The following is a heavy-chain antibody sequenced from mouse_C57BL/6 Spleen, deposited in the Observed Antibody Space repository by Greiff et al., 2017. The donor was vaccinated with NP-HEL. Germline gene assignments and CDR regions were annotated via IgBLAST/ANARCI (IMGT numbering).Heavy chain of an antibody. J-gene: IGHJ2*01. Sequence: VQLKESGGGLVKPGGSLKLSCAASGFTFSDYGMHWVRQAPVKGLEWVAYISSGSSTIYYAETVKGRFTISRDNAKNTLFRQMTSLRSEDTAMYYCARGSNWDGYFDYWGQGTTLTVSS. V-gene: IGHV5-17*01. CDR3: ARGSNWDGYFDY. CDR2: ISSGSSTI. D-gene: IGHD4-1*01. CDR1: GFTFSDYG.